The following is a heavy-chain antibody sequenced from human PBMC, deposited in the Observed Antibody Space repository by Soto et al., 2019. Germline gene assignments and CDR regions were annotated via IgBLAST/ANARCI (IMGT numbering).Heavy chain of an antibody. CDR1: GYTFTSYD. J-gene: IGHJ3*02. Sequence: QVQLVQSGAEVKKPGASVKVSCKASGYTFTSYDINWVRQATGQGLEWMGWLNPNIGNTGYAQKFKGIVSMTRNTSKSTAYMELSSLRSEDTAVYYCARTCSSTSCYETGAFDIWGQGTMVTVSS. V-gene: IGHV1-8*01. D-gene: IGHD2-2*01. CDR2: LNPNIGNT. CDR3: ARTCSSTSCYETGAFDI.